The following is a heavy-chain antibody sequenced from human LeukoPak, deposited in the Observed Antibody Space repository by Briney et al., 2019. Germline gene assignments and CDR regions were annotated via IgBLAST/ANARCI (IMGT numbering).Heavy chain of an antibody. Sequence: GESLQISCKGSGYSFASSWIGWVRQMPGKGLEWMGIIYPDDSDTSYSPSFEGQITISVDKSISTAYLQWSSLKASDTAVYYCARHGLCTNGVCYSSYYYHMDVWGKGTTVTVSS. CDR3: ARHGLCTNGVCYSSYYYHMDV. D-gene: IGHD2-8*01. CDR1: GYSFASSW. J-gene: IGHJ6*03. V-gene: IGHV5-51*01. CDR2: IYPDDSDT.